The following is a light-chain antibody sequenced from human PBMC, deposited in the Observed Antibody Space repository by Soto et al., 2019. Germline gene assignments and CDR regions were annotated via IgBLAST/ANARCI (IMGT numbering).Light chain of an antibody. CDR2: EVS. J-gene: IGLJ3*02. CDR1: SSDVGGHNY. Sequence: QSALTQSPSASGSPGQSVTISCTGTSSDVGGHNYVSWYHHHPGKAPKLIIYEVSKRPSGVPDRFSGSKSANTASLTVSGLQAEDEAFYYCSSTAGNNNLVFGGGTKLTVL. V-gene: IGLV2-8*01. CDR3: SSTAGNNNLV.